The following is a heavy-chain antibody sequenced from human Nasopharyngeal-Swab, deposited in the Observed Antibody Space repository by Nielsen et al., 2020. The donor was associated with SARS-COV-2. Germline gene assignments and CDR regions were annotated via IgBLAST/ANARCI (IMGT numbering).Heavy chain of an antibody. CDR1: GGTFGNHA. D-gene: IGHD3-3*01. J-gene: IGHJ4*02. V-gene: IGHV1-69*13. Sequence: SVKVSCKASGGTFGNHAISWVRQAPGQGLAWMGGIVPLFRTSKVAQRFQGRATFTADESTSTAYVDLSGLSSEDTAIYYCVGDPYDQFDERQRLFWGQGTLVTVSS. CDR2: IVPLFRTS. CDR3: VGDPYDQFDERQRLF.